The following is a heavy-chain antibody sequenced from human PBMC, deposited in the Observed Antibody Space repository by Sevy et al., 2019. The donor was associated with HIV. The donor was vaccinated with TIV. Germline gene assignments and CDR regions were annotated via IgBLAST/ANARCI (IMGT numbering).Heavy chain of an antibody. CDR2: ISWDGGST. J-gene: IGHJ6*02. V-gene: IGHV3-43D*03. CDR3: AKDIFTATPYGMDV. D-gene: IGHD2-15*01. Sequence: GESLKISCAASGFTFDDYAMHWVRQAPGKGLEWVSLISWDGGSTYYADSVKGRFTISRDNSKNSLYLQMNSLRAEDTALYYCAKDIFTATPYGMDVWGQGTTVTVSS. CDR1: GFTFDDYA.